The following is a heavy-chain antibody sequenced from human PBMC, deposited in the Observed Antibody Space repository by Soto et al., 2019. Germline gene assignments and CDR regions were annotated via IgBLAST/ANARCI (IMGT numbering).Heavy chain of an antibody. V-gene: IGHV3-23*01. CDR1: GFTFITDA. CDR2: ITGSGSYT. D-gene: IGHD3-10*01. Sequence: RWSLRLSCAASGFTFITDAMNWFRQAPGKGLEWISAITGSGSYTYYADSVRGRFSTSRDNSQNTLYLQMNNLTGDDTAIYYCAKIPTGSGSSKFDYWGQGIQVTVSS. J-gene: IGHJ4*02. CDR3: AKIPTGSGSSKFDY.